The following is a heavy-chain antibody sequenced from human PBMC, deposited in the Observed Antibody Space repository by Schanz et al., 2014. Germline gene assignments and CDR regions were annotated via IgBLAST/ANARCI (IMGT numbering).Heavy chain of an antibody. D-gene: IGHD3-10*01. CDR1: GFTVSNSY. CDR2: IYSSGST. J-gene: IGHJ6*02. Sequence: EVQLVESGGGLVQPGGSLRISCAASGFTVSNSYIHWVRQAPGKGLEWVSTIYSSGSTYYADSVRGRFTISRDNSMNTVYLQMNSLRSDDAAVYYCARAQGVIRLYYGVDVWGQGITVTVSS. V-gene: IGHV3-53*04. CDR3: ARAQGVIRLYYGVDV.